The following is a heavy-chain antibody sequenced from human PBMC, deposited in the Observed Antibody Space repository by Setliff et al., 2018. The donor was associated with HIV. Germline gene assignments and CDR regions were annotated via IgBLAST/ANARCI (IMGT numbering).Heavy chain of an antibody. J-gene: IGHJ4*02. CDR1: GSTFSRYG. Sequence: ASVKVSCKASGSTFSRYGLHWVRQAPGQRLEWMGWINAGNGKTKYSQKFQNRVTITRDTSARKAYMELSSLRSEDTAVYYCASSTVTVFGVVPYYFDYWGQGTLVTV. CDR2: INAGNGKT. D-gene: IGHD3-3*01. V-gene: IGHV1-3*01. CDR3: ASSTVTVFGVVPYYFDY.